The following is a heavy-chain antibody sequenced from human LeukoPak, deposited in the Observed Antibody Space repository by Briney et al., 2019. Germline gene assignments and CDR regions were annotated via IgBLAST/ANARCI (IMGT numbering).Heavy chain of an antibody. CDR1: GGSISSYY. D-gene: IGHD6-19*01. CDR3: ARDSKWLAPDY. CDR2: IYYSGST. Sequence: SETLSLTCTVSGGSISSYYWSWIRQPPGKGLEWIGYIYYSGSTNYNPSLKSRVTVSVDTSKNQFSLKLSSVTAADTAVYYCARDSKWLAPDYWGQGTLVTVSS. J-gene: IGHJ4*02. V-gene: IGHV4-59*01.